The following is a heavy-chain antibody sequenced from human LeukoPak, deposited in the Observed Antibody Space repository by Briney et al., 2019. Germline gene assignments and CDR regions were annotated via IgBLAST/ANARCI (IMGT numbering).Heavy chain of an antibody. Sequence: SETLSLTCTVSGGSISSGDYYWSWIRQPPGKGLEWIGYIYYSGRTYYNPSLKSRVTISVDTPKNQFSLKLSSVTAADTAVYYCARQYSGYDPLDYWGQGTLVTVSS. D-gene: IGHD5-12*01. CDR2: IYYSGRT. CDR1: GGSISSGDYY. J-gene: IGHJ4*02. CDR3: ARQYSGYDPLDY. V-gene: IGHV4-30-4*01.